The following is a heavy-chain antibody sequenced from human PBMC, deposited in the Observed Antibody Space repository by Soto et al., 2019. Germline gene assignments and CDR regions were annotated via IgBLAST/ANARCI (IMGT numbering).Heavy chain of an antibody. CDR2: ISATGGGT. CDR3: AKDRRAGGNSAFYFDF. J-gene: IGHJ4*02. CDR1: GFKFSNYA. D-gene: IGHD3-16*01. V-gene: IGHV3-23*01. Sequence: GGSLRLSCAASGFKFSNYAMSWVRQAPGKGLEWASLISATGGGTYYADSVKGRFTISRDNSHNTLYLQVHSLTAEDTAVYYCAKDRRAGGNSAFYFDFWGQGAQVTV.